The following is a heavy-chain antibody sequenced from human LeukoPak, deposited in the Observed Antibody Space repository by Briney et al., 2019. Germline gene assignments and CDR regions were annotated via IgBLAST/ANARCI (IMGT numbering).Heavy chain of an antibody. J-gene: IGHJ4*02. V-gene: IGHV1-2*02. CDR3: ARVNRALDY. Sequence: GASVKVSCKASGGTFSSYAISWVRQAPGQGLEWMGWINPNNGDTNSAQKFQGRVTMTRDTSIITVYMEVSSLISDDTAVYYCARVNRALDYWGQGTLVTVSS. CDR2: INPNNGDT. CDR1: GGTFSSYA.